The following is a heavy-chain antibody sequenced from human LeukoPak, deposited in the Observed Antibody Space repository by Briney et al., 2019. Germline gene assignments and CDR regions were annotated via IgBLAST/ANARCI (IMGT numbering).Heavy chain of an antibody. CDR3: VRKVYYYMDV. CDR1: GVTLGRHA. Sequence: PGGSLRLSCAASGVTLGRHAVNWARQAPGRGLEWVSYISPSGDASVYAESVKGRFTISRDNSKNMVYLHLDSLRAEDTAKYYCVRKVYYYMDVWGNGTTVTVSS. J-gene: IGHJ6*04. V-gene: IGHV3-23*01. CDR2: ISPSGDAS. D-gene: IGHD3-10*01.